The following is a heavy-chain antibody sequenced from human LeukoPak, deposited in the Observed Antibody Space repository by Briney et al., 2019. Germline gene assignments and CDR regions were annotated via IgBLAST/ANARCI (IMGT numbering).Heavy chain of an antibody. D-gene: IGHD3-22*01. CDR3: AKGDSSGYYYLADYFDY. CDR1: GFTFSSYG. J-gene: IGHJ4*02. CDR2: IWYDGSNK. V-gene: IGHV3-33*06. Sequence: GSLRLSCAASGFTFSSYGMHWVRQAPGKGLEWVAVIWYDGSNKYYADSVKGRFTISRDNSKNTLYLQMNSLRAEDTAVYYCAKGDSSGYYYLADYFDYWGQGTLVTVSS.